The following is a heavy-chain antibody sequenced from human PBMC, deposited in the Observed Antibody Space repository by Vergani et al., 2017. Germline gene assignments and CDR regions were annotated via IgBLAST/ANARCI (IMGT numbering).Heavy chain of an antibody. CDR3: ARDLRLMYNRFDP. Sequence: VHLVESGGGVVQPGRSLRLSCAASGFTFGSFGMHWVRQAPGKGLEWVAVIWYDGRNKQYADSVKGRFTVSRDNSQSTLYLQMNSLRAEDTAMYYCARDLRLMYNRFDPWGQGTLVTVSS. D-gene: IGHD3-3*01. CDR2: IWYDGRNK. CDR1: GFTFGSFG. J-gene: IGHJ5*02. V-gene: IGHV3-33*01.